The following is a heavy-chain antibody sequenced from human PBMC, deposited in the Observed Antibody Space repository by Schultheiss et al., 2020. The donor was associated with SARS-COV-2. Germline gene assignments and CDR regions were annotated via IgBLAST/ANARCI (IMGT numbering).Heavy chain of an antibody. Sequence: GGSLRLSCAASGFTFDDYAMHWVRQAPGKGLEWVSRINSDGSASSYADSVQGRFTVSRDNAGNTLYLQMNSLRAEDTAVYSCARDETLDYWGQGTLVTVSS. V-gene: IGHV3-74*01. CDR3: ARDETLDY. CDR2: INSDGSAS. J-gene: IGHJ4*02. CDR1: GFTFDDYA.